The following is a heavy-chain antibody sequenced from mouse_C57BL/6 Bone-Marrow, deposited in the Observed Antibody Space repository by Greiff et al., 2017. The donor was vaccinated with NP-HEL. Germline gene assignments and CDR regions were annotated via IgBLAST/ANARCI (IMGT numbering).Heavy chain of an antibody. J-gene: IGHJ2*01. Sequence: EVQLQESGPGLVKPSQSLSLTCSVTGYSITSGYYWNWIRQFPGNKQEWMGYISYDGSHNYHPSLKNRISITRDTSKNQFFLKLNSVTTEDTATYYCARERGYDEYYFDYWGQGTTLTVSS. CDR2: ISYDGSH. CDR3: ARERGYDEYYFDY. D-gene: IGHD2-2*01. CDR1: GYSITSGYY. V-gene: IGHV3-6*01.